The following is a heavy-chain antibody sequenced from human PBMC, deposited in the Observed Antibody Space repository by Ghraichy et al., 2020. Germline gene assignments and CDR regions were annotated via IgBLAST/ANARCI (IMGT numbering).Heavy chain of an antibody. J-gene: IGHJ4*02. Sequence: GGSLRLSCAASGFTFSSYSMNWVRQAPGKGLEWVSSISSSSSYIYYADSVKGRFTISRDNAKNSLYLQMNSLRAEDTAVYYCASMGIAVAGTESQIDYWGQGTLVTVSS. CDR3: ASMGIAVAGTESQIDY. D-gene: IGHD6-19*01. CDR2: ISSSSSYI. V-gene: IGHV3-21*01. CDR1: GFTFSSYS.